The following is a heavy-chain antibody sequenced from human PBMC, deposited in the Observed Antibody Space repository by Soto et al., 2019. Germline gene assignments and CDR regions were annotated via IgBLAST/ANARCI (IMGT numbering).Heavy chain of an antibody. J-gene: IGHJ4*02. CDR3: ARNTDSYYKEHFDY. CDR1: GGSVSSSDYY. Sequence: SETLSLTCTVSGGSVSSSDYYWGWIRQPPGKGLEWIGSVYYSGITYYNPSLKSRVTISVDTPKNQFSLRLRSVTAADTAVYYCARNTDSYYKEHFDYWGQGALVTVSS. CDR2: VYYSGIT. V-gene: IGHV4-39*01. D-gene: IGHD3-10*01.